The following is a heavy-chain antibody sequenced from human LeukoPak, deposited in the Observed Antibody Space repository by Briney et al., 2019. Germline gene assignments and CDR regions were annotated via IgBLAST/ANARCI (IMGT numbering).Heavy chain of an antibody. CDR2: ISCNSGSI. CDR1: GFTFDDYA. CDR3: AKDTGIGELPGDFDY. J-gene: IGHJ4*02. D-gene: IGHD1-26*01. Sequence: GGYLRLSCAASGFTFDDYAMHWVRQAPGKGLEWVSGISCNSGSIGYADSVKGRFTISRYNAKNSLYLQMNSLRAEDTALYYCAKDTGIGELPGDFDYWGQGTLVTVSS. V-gene: IGHV3-9*01.